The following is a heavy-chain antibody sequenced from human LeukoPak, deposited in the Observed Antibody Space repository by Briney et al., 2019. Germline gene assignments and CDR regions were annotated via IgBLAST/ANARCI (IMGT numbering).Heavy chain of an antibody. J-gene: IGHJ4*02. CDR3: TRERESTSGWVCDL. D-gene: IGHD2-2*01. Sequence: ASVKVSCLASVSIPTGYYLQWVRPAPGRGPDWVGWIKPTMGDTRYTQTLQGMVSLSTDTSIDTPCVEISSLRSDDTAVYYCTRERESTSGWVCDLWGEGTLVSVPS. V-gene: IGHV1-2*02. CDR1: VSIPTGYY. CDR2: IKPTMGDT.